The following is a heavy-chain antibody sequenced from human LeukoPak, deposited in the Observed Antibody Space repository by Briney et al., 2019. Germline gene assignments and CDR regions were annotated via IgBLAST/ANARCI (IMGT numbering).Heavy chain of an antibody. D-gene: IGHD3-22*01. CDR1: GFTFSTFP. J-gene: IGHJ4*02. Sequence: GGSLRLSCAASGFTFSTFPMPWVRQAPGKGLEWVALIQDDGATTNYADSVRGRFTISRDNSKSTVYLQMNSLKPDDTAVYYCATHSITLVVVISPFDYWGQGTLVTVSS. V-gene: IGHV3-30*02. CDR3: ATHSITLVVVISPFDY. CDR2: IQDDGATT.